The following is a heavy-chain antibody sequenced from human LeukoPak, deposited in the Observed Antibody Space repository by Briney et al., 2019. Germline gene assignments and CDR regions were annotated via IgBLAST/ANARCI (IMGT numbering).Heavy chain of an antibody. Sequence: GGSLRLSCAASGFTFSTYEMSWVRQAPGKGLEWVSYISPSGSTIHYADSVKGRFSISRDNAKNSLYLQMNSLRAEDTAVYYCARWHYYGSGSYYYYYGMDVWGQGTTVTVSS. CDR3: ARWHYYGSGSYYYYYGMDV. D-gene: IGHD3-10*01. CDR1: GFTFSTYE. J-gene: IGHJ6*02. V-gene: IGHV3-48*03. CDR2: ISPSGSTI.